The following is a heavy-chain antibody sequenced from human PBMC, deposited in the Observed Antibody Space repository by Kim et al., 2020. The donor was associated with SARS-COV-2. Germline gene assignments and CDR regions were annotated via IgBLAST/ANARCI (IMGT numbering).Heavy chain of an antibody. CDR2: ISAHNGNT. Sequence: ASVKVSCKASGYTFTSYGISWVRQAPGQGLEWMGWISAHNGNTNYAQKLQGRVTMTTDTSTSTAYMELRSLRSDDTAVYYCARVSFWVGATGHFDYWGQGTLVTVSS. V-gene: IGHV1-18*01. J-gene: IGHJ4*02. CDR3: ARVSFWVGATGHFDY. D-gene: IGHD1-26*01. CDR1: GYTFTSYG.